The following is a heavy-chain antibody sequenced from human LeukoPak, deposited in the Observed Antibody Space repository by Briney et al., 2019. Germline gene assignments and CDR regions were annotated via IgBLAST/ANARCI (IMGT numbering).Heavy chain of an antibody. CDR1: GCTFSSYA. Sequence: GGSLRLSCAASGCTFSSYAMSWVRQAPGKGLEWVAAISGSGGSTYYADSVKGRFTISRDNSKKTLYLQMNSLRAEDTAVYYCAKVDDFWSGYFDYWGRGTLVTVSS. J-gene: IGHJ4*02. D-gene: IGHD3-3*01. CDR3: AKVDDFWSGYFDY. CDR2: ISGSGGST. V-gene: IGHV3-23*01.